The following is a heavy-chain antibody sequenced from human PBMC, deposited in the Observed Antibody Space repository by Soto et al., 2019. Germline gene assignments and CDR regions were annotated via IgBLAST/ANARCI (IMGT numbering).Heavy chain of an antibody. V-gene: IGHV3-33*01. Sequence: QVQLVESGGGVVQPGRSLRLSCAASGFTFSSYSMHWVRQAPGKGLEWVAVIWYDGNNKYYADSVKGRFTISRDNSKNTLYLQMNSLRAAATAVYFCARGAQIVDVPARHFDLWGRGTLVTVSS. CDR1: GFTFSSYS. J-gene: IGHJ2*01. CDR2: IWYDGNNK. CDR3: ARGAQIVDVPARHFDL. D-gene: IGHD2-2*01.